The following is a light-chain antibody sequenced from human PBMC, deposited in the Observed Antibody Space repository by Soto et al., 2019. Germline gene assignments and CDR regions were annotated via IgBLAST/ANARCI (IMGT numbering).Light chain of an antibody. CDR3: QQYNNWPYT. V-gene: IGKV3-15*01. CDR2: GAS. J-gene: IGKJ2*01. CDR1: QSVSSN. Sequence: EIVMTQSPATLSVSPGERATLSCRASQSVSSNSAWYQQKPGQAPRLLIYGASTRATGIPARFSGSGSGTEFTLTISSLQSEEFAVYYCQQYNNWPYTFGQGTKLEIK.